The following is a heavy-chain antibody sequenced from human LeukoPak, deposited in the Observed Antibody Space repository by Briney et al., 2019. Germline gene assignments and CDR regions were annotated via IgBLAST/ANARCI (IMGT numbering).Heavy chain of an antibody. CDR2: ISGYNGYT. J-gene: IGHJ4*02. CDR3: ARAPQEYSSSYLTDY. V-gene: IGHV1-18*01. CDR1: GYIFSNFG. Sequence: GASVKVSCKASGYIFSNFGINWVRQAPGQGLEWMGWISGYNGYTKYAQKLQGRVTITRNTSISTAYMELSSLRSEDTAVYYCARAPQEYSSSYLTDYWGQGTLVTVSS. D-gene: IGHD6-6*01.